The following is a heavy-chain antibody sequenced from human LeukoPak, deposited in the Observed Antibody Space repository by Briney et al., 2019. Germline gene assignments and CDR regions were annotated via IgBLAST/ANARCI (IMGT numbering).Heavy chain of an antibody. V-gene: IGHV4-34*01. CDR1: GGSFSGYY. CDR3: AREGIVVVPAAKDWFDP. CDR2: INHSGST. D-gene: IGHD2-2*01. Sequence: SETLSLTCAVYGGSFSGYYWSWIRQPPGKGLEWIGEINHSGSTNYNPSLKSRVTLSVDTSKNQFSLKLSSVTAADTAVYYCAREGIVVVPAAKDWFDPWGQGTLVTVSS. J-gene: IGHJ5*02.